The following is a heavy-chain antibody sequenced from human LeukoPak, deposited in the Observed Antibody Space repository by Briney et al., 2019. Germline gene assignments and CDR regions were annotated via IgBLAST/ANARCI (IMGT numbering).Heavy chain of an antibody. Sequence: PSETLSLTCTVSGGSISSYYWSWIRQPPGKGLEWIGYIYYSGSTNYNPSLKSRVTISVDTSKNQFSLKLSSVTAADTAVYYCAKRMRPGAFDIWGQGTMVTVSS. D-gene: IGHD2/OR15-2a*01. CDR1: GGSISSYY. CDR2: IYYSGST. J-gene: IGHJ3*02. CDR3: AKRMRPGAFDI. V-gene: IGHV4-59*01.